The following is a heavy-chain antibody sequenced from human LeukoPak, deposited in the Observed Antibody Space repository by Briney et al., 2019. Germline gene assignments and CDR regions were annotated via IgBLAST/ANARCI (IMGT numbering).Heavy chain of an antibody. J-gene: IGHJ5*02. V-gene: IGHV3-23*01. D-gene: IGHD3-3*01. CDR2: ISGSGSNT. CDR1: GFTLSSNA. CDR3: AKNQCDFWSGYGWFDP. Sequence: GGSLRPSWAASGFTLSSNAMSWVRPAPGRGRGWVSGISGSGSNTYYADSVEGRFTISRDNSKNTLYLQMNSLRAEDTAVYYCAKNQCDFWSGYGWFDPWGQGTLVTVSS.